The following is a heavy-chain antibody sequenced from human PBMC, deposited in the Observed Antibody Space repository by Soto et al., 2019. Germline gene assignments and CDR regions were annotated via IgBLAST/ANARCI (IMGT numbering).Heavy chain of an antibody. CDR1: GYSLTSYW. V-gene: IGHV5-51*01. J-gene: IGHJ6*02. D-gene: IGHD2-2*01. CDR3: ARHGSYESHYYYGMHV. CDR2: IYSGDSDT. Sequence: GKSVKFSCKGSGYSLTSYWIGWVRQMPGKGLGWKGVIYSGDSDTRYSPSSQGRVTISADKSISTAPLQCSSLKASDTAMYYCARHGSYESHYYYGMHVWGQGPTVTVSS.